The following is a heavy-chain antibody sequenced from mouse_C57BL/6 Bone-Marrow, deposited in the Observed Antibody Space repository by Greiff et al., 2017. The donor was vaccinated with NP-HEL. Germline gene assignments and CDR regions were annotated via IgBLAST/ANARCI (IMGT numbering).Heavy chain of an antibody. Sequence: VKLMESGPGLVAPSQSLSITCTVSGFSLTSYAISWVRQPPGKGLEWLGVIWTGGGTNYNSALKSRLSISKDNSKSQVFLKMNSLQTDDTARYYCARWSTTVVDWYFDVWGTGTTVTVSS. CDR2: IWTGGGT. J-gene: IGHJ1*03. CDR3: ARWSTTVVDWYFDV. D-gene: IGHD1-1*01. V-gene: IGHV2-9-1*01. CDR1: GFSLTSYA.